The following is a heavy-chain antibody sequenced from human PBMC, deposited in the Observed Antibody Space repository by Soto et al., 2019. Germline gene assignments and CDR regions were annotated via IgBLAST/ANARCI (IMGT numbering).Heavy chain of an antibody. Sequence: EVQLVESGGGLDQHGGSLRLSCAVSGFTFSSYWMHWVRQAPGKGLVWVSRIKPDGSSTSYADSVKGRFTISRDNARNTLYLQMISLRAEDTAVYYCTRDPPGTGIDYWGQGTLVTVSS. D-gene: IGHD1-1*01. J-gene: IGHJ4*02. CDR3: TRDPPGTGIDY. CDR1: GFTFSSYW. CDR2: IKPDGSST. V-gene: IGHV3-74*01.